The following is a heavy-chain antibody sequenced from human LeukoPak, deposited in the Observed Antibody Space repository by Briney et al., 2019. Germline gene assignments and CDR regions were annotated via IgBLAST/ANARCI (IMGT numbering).Heavy chain of an antibody. J-gene: IGHJ4*02. Sequence: ASVKVSCKASEGTFISYAISWVRQAPGQGLEWMGRIIPIFGTANYAQKFHGRATITTDASTSTAYMELSSLRSADTAVCSCPRHAYCGGDCYSFDYWGQGTLVTVSS. V-gene: IGHV1-69*05. D-gene: IGHD2-21*02. CDR2: IIPIFGTA. CDR3: PRHAYCGGDCYSFDY. CDR1: EGTFISYA.